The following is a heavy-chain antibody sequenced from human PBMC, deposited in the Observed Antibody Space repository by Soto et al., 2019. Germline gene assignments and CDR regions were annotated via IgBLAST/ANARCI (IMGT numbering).Heavy chain of an antibody. Sequence: QLQLQESGPGLVKPSETLSLTCTVSGGSISSSSYYWGWIRQPPGKGLEWIGSSYYSGSTYYNPSLKSRVTISVDTSKNQFSLKRRSVTAADTAVYYCARRQQCLADDAFDIWGQGTMVPVSS. D-gene: IGHD6-13*01. V-gene: IGHV4-39*01. CDR3: ARRQQCLADDAFDI. CDR1: GGSISSSSYY. J-gene: IGHJ3*02. CDR2: SYYSGST.